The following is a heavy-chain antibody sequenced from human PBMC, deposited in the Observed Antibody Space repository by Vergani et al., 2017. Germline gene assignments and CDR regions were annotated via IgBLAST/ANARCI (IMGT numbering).Heavy chain of an antibody. Sequence: EVQLLESGGGLVQPGGSLRLSCAASGFTFSSYWMHWVRQAPGKGLVWVSRINSDGSSTSYADSVKGRFTISRDNAKNTLYLQMNSLRAEDTAVYYCAREGHDYKSAYYYGMDVWGQGTTVTVSS. D-gene: IGHD4-11*01. CDR1: GFTFSSYW. J-gene: IGHJ6*02. V-gene: IGHV3-74*01. CDR3: AREGHDYKSAYYYGMDV. CDR2: INSDGSST.